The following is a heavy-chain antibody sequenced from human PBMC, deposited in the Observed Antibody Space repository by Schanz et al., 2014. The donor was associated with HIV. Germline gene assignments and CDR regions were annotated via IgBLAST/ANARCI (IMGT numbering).Heavy chain of an antibody. D-gene: IGHD3-10*01. Sequence: EVQLLESGGGLKQPGGSLRLSCVVSGFTLKTYAMTWVRQAPGKGLEWVSGISISGHSTYYADSVKGRFTISRDSSKNTLYLQMSSLRAEDTAMYYCARDGSLNRGFDYWGQGTLVTVSS. J-gene: IGHJ4*02. CDR3: ARDGSLNRGFDY. CDR2: ISISGHST. V-gene: IGHV3-23*01. CDR1: GFTLKTYA.